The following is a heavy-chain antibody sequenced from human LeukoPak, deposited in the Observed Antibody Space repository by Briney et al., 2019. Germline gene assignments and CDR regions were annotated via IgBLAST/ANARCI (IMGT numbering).Heavy chain of an antibody. V-gene: IGHV3-15*01. CDR2: IKTKSEGGTI. CDR1: GFTFSSSA. D-gene: IGHD3-9*01. Sequence: GGSLRLSCAASGFTFSSSAMSWVRQAPGKGLEWVGRIKTKSEGGTIDYAAPVRGRFTISRDDSENTLYLQMNSLKTEDTALYYCSTDQGGDILTGCWGQGTLVTVSS. CDR3: STDQGGDILTGC. J-gene: IGHJ4*02.